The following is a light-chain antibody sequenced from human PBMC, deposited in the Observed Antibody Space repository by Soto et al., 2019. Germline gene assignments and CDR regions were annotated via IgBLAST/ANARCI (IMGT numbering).Light chain of an antibody. J-gene: IGKJ3*01. CDR2: GAS. V-gene: IGKV3-20*01. CDR3: QQYGSSPGFT. Sequence: EIVLTQSPGTLSLSPGERATLSCRASQSVSSSYLAWYQQKPGQAPRLLIYGASSRATGIPDRFSGSGSGTDFTLTISRLEPEDFAVYYCQQYGSSPGFTFXPGTKVDIK. CDR1: QSVSSSY.